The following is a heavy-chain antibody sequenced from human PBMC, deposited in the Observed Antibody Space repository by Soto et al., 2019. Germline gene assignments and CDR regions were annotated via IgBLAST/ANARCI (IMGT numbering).Heavy chain of an antibody. D-gene: IGHD3-10*01. CDR2: FDPEDGET. CDR1: GYTLIELS. V-gene: IGHV1-24*01. CDR3: TTGEFRTPWFDP. Sequence: ASVKVSCKVSGYTLIELSIHWVRQAPGKGLEWMGGFDPEDGETFYAQKFQGRVTMTEDTSTDTAYMELSSLRSEDTAVYYCTTGEFRTPWFDPWGHGTLVTVSS. J-gene: IGHJ5*02.